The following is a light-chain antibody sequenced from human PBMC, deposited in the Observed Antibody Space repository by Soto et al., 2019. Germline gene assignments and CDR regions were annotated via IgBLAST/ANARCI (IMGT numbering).Light chain of an antibody. J-gene: IGLJ1*01. Sequence: QSALTQPASVSGSPGQSITVSCTGTSSDIGTYNFVSWYQQHRGKAPRLMIYDVSNRPSGVSNRFSGSKSGNTASLTISGLQAEDEADYYCFSYTSSVTLHVFGTGTKVTVL. V-gene: IGLV2-14*03. CDR1: SSDIGTYNF. CDR3: FSYTSSVTLHV. CDR2: DVS.